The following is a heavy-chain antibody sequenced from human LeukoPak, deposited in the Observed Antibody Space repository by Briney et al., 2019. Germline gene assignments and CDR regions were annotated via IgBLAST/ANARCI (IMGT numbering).Heavy chain of an antibody. J-gene: IGHJ5*02. CDR2: IRYDASNE. CDR1: GFTFNNYA. V-gene: IGHV3-30*02. Sequence: PGGSLRLSCAASGFTFNNYAMHWVRQAPGKGLEWVAFIRYDASNEYYADSVKGRFTISRDNSKNTLYLQMNSLRAEDTAVYYCAKDRGYSSNTQNWFDPWGQGTLVTVSS. D-gene: IGHD4-11*01. CDR3: AKDRGYSSNTQNWFDP.